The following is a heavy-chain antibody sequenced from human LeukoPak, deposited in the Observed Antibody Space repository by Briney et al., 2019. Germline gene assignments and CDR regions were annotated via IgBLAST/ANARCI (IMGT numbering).Heavy chain of an antibody. D-gene: IGHD3-10*01. Sequence: SETLSLTCTVSGGSISSSSYYWGWIRQHPGKGLEWIGYIYYSGSTYYNPSLKSRVTISVDTSKNQFSLKLSSVTAADTAVYYCARDRGRITMVRGYYYYGMDVWGQGTTVTVSS. CDR2: IYYSGST. CDR3: ARDRGRITMVRGYYYYGMDV. V-gene: IGHV4-31*03. J-gene: IGHJ6*02. CDR1: GGSISSSSYY.